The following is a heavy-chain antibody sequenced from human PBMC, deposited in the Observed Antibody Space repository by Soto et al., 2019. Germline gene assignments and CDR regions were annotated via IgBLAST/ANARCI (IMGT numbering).Heavy chain of an antibody. Sequence: GGSLRLSCAASGFTFSNAWMSWVRQAPGKGLEWVGHIKSKTDGGTTDYAAPVKGRFTISRDDSKNTLYLQMNSLKTEDTAVYYCRSYPRGRYLDWADAFDIWGQGKMVTVSS. CDR2: IKSKTDGGTT. CDR3: RSYPRGRYLDWADAFDI. J-gene: IGHJ3*02. D-gene: IGHD3-9*01. CDR1: GFTFSNAW. V-gene: IGHV3-15*01.